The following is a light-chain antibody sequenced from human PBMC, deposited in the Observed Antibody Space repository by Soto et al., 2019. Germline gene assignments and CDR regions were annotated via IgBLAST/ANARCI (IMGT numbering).Light chain of an antibody. CDR3: SSYTSNTTLV. CDR1: SSDIGDYNF. CDR2: DVS. V-gene: IGLV2-14*01. Sequence: QSALTQPASVSESPGQSITISCTGTSSDIGDYNFVSWYQQHPGKAPQLMIYDVSYRPSGVSHRFSGSKSGNTASLTISWLQTDDEADYYCSSYTSNTTLVFGGGTKLTVL. J-gene: IGLJ2*01.